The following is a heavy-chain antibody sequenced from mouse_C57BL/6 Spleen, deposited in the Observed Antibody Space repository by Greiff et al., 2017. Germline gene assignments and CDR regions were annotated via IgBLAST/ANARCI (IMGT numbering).Heavy chain of an antibody. CDR3: ARIYYGSSYVPWFAY. CDR1: GFTFSDYG. D-gene: IGHD1-1*01. J-gene: IGHJ3*01. V-gene: IGHV5-17*01. CDR2: ISSGSSTI. Sequence: EVKVVESGGGLVKPGGSLKLSCAASGFTFSDYGMHWVRQAPEKGLEWVAYISSGSSTIYYADTVKGRFTISRDNAKNTLFLQMTSLRSEDTAMYYCARIYYGSSYVPWFAYWGQGTLVTVSA.